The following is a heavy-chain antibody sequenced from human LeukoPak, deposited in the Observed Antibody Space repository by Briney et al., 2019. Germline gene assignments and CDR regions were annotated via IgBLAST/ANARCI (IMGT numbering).Heavy chain of an antibody. CDR1: GFIFSSYE. V-gene: IGHV3-21*05. J-gene: IGHJ4*02. D-gene: IGHD3-22*01. CDR2: ISSSSSYI. CDR3: ARAIDSSFDY. Sequence: PGGSLRLSCAASGFIFSSYEMNWVRQAPGKGLEWVSYISSSSSYIYYADSVKGRFTISRDNAKNSLYLQMNSLRAEDTAVYYCARAIDSSFDYWGQGTLVTVSS.